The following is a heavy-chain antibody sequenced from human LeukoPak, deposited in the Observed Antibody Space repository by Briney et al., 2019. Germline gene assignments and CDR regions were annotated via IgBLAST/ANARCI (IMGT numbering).Heavy chain of an antibody. V-gene: IGHV3-23*01. CDR1: GFTFSSYA. CDR3: AKDSNRGSSWNWFDP. CDR2: ISGSGGST. Sequence: GGSLRLSCAASGFTFSSYAMSWVRQAPGKGLEWVSAISGSGGSTYYADSVKGRFTISRDNSKNTLYLQMNSLRAEDTAVYYCAKDSNRGSSWNWFDPWGQGTLVTVSS. J-gene: IGHJ5*02. D-gene: IGHD6-13*01.